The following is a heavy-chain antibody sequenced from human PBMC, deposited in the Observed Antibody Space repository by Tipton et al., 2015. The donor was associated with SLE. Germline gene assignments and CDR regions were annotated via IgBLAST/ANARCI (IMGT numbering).Heavy chain of an antibody. Sequence: SLRLSCAASGFTVSSNYMSWVRQAPGKGLEWVSVIYSGGSTYYADSVKGRFTISRHNSKNTLYLQMNSLRAEDTAVYYCASSIAAAGYYYGMDAWGQGTTVTVSS. J-gene: IGHJ6*02. V-gene: IGHV3-53*04. D-gene: IGHD6-13*01. CDR2: IYSGGST. CDR1: GFTVSSNY. CDR3: ASSIAAAGYYYGMDA.